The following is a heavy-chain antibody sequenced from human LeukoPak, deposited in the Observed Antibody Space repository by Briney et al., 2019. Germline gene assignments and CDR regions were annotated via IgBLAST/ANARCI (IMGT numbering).Heavy chain of an antibody. J-gene: IGHJ4*02. Sequence: PSETLSLTCTVSGGSITTTSYYWGWIRQPPRKGLEWIGSIYYSGSTHYNPSLKTRVTISVDTSKNQFSLKLSSVTAADTAVYYCARHSGSYYQPWDYWGQGTLVTVSS. CDR3: ARHSGSYYQPWDY. V-gene: IGHV4-39*01. D-gene: IGHD1-26*01. CDR1: GGSITTTSYY. CDR2: IYYSGST.